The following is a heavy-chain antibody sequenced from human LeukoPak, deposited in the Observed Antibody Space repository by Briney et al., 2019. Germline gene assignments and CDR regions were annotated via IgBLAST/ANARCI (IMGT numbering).Heavy chain of an antibody. CDR1: GFTFSSYS. CDR2: ITSSSTYM. Sequence: GGSLRLSCAASGFTFSSYSMNWVRQAPGKGLEWVSSITSSSTYMYYADSVKGRFTISRDNAKNSLYVQMNSLRSDDTAVYYCARDSRTGYSSSWFEFDYWGQGTLVTVSS. J-gene: IGHJ4*02. CDR3: ARDSRTGYSSSWFEFDY. D-gene: IGHD6-13*01. V-gene: IGHV3-21*04.